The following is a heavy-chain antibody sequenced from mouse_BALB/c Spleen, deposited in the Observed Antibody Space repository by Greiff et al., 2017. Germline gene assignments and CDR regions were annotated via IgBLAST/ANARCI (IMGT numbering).Heavy chain of an antibody. CDR3: ARIYYYGSWYFDV. CDR1: GYSITSGYY. CDR2: ISYDGSN. Sequence: DVKLQESGPGLVKPSQSLSLTCSVTGYSITSGYYWNWIRQFPGNKLEWMGYISYDGSNNYNPSLKNRISITRDTSKNQFFLKLNSVTTEDTATYYCARIYYYGSWYFDVWGAGTTVTVSS. V-gene: IGHV3-6*02. D-gene: IGHD1-1*01. J-gene: IGHJ1*01.